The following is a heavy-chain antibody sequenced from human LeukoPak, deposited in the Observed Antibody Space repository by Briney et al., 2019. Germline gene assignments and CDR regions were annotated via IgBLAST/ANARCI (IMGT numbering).Heavy chain of an antibody. CDR1: GGSISSGDYH. J-gene: IGHJ3*02. D-gene: IGHD6-13*01. V-gene: IGHV4-30-4*01. CDR3: AREGYSSSWYGDAFDI. Sequence: SETLSLTCTVSGGSISSGDYHWSWIRQPPGKGLEWIGYIYYSGSTYYNPSLKSRVTISVDTSKNQFSLKLSSVTAADTAVYYCAREGYSSSWYGDAFDIWGQGTMVTVSS. CDR2: IYYSGST.